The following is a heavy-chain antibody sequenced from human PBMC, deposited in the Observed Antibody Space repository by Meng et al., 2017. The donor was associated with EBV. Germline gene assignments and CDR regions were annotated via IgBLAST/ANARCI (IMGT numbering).Heavy chain of an antibody. CDR2: VYWDDDK. CDR1: AFSLRTGGAA. J-gene: IGHJ4*02. D-gene: IGHD1-1*01. CDR3: AHRKNNWEVIEIDY. V-gene: IGHV2-5*02. Sequence: HITLKESGTNSGNPTPTLTLTCTFSAFSLRTGGAAVGCIRQPPGKALEWLAIVYWDDDKRYSPSLKSRLTITKDTSKNQVVLKMTNMGPGDTATYFCAHRKNNWEVIEIDYWGQGTLVTVSS.